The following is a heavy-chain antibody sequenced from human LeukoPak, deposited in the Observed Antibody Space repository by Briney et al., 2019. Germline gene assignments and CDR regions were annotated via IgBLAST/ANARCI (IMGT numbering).Heavy chain of an antibody. CDR2: IYYSGST. D-gene: IGHD3-22*01. CDR3: ATHNSGYDSGNDAFDI. CDR1: GGSISRGDYY. V-gene: IGHV4-30-4*08. Sequence: PSETLSLTCTFSGGSISRGDYYWSWIRQPPGKGLEWIGYIYYSGSTYYNPSLKSRVTISVDTSKNRFSLKLSSVTAADTAVYFCATHNSGYDSGNDAFDIWGQGTMVTVSS. J-gene: IGHJ3*02.